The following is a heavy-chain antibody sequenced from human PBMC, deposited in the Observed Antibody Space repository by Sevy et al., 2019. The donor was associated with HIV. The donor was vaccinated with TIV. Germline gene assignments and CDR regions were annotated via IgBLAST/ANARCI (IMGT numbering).Heavy chain of an antibody. CDR2: ISSSGTK. CDR3: ASPPKRCTSTRCPFDALFM. Sequence: GGSLRLSCAASGFIFSDYNYMIWIRHSPGKGQEGISYISSSGTKYYRDSVKGRFTVSRDNAKNSLYLQMNNLRAEDTALYYCASPPKRCTSTRCPFDALFMWGQGTILTVS. V-gene: IGHV3-11*04. D-gene: IGHD2-2*01. CDR1: GFIFSDYNY. J-gene: IGHJ3*02.